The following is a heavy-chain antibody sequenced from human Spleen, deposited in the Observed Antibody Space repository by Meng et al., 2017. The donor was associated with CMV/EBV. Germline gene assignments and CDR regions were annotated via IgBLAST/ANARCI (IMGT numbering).Heavy chain of an antibody. CDR3: ARVRPRYYHYGMDV. V-gene: IGHV4-34*01. J-gene: IGHJ6*02. CDR1: GGSFSDYY. Sequence: SETLSLTCAVYGGSFSDYYWSWFRQPPKKGLEWIGEISHSGRTYSSPSLKSRVTISVDTSKNQFSLKLNSVTAADTAVYYCARVRPRYYHYGMDVWGQGTTVTVSS. CDR2: ISHSGRT.